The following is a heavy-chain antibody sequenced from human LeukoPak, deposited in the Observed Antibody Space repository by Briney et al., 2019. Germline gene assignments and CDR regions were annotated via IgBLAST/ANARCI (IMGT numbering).Heavy chain of an antibody. D-gene: IGHD6-13*01. V-gene: IGHV6-1*01. CDR3: ARVSVRGYYSSSWYGWDNCYFDY. CDR2: TYYRSKWYN. CDR1: GDSVSSNSAA. J-gene: IGHJ4*02. Sequence: SQTLSLTCAISGDSVSSNSAAWNWIRQSPSRGLEWLGRTYYRSKWYNDYAVSVKSRITINPDTSKNQFSLKLSSVTAADTAVYYCARVSVRGYYSSSWYGWDNCYFDYWGQGTLVTVSS.